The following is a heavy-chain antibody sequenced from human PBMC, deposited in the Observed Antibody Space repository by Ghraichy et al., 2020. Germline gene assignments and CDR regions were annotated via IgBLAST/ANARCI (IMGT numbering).Heavy chain of an antibody. CDR3: ARDGGMYYYGSGSYYPLDY. D-gene: IGHD3-10*01. V-gene: IGHV1-18*04. Sequence: ASVKVSCKASGYTFTSYGISWVRQAPGQGLEWMGWISAYNGNTNYAQKLQGRVTMTTDTSTSTAYMELRSLRSDDTAVYYCARDGGMYYYGSGSYYPLDYWGQGTLVTVSS. CDR2: ISAYNGNT. J-gene: IGHJ4*02. CDR1: GYTFTSYG.